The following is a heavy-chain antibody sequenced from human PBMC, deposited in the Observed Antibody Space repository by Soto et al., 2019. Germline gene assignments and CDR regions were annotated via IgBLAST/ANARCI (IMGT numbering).Heavy chain of an antibody. J-gene: IGHJ4*02. D-gene: IGHD6-13*01. V-gene: IGHV4-34*01. CDR2: INHSGST. CDR3: ARAVWQQLVWGRAQDKNKYYFDY. CDR1: GGSFSGYY. Sequence: QVQLQQWGAGLLKPSETLSLTCAVYGGSFSGYYWSWIRQPPGKGLEWIGEINHSGSTNYNPSLKSRVTISVDTSKNQFSLKLSSVTAADTAVYYCARAVWQQLVWGRAQDKNKYYFDYWGQGTLVTVSS.